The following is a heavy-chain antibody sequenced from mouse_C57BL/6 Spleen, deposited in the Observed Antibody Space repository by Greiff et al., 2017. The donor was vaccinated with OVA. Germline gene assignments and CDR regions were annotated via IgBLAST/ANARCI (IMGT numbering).Heavy chain of an antibody. J-gene: IGHJ2*01. Sequence: EVKLVESGGGLVKPGGSLKLSCAASGFTFSSYTMSWVRQTPEKRLEWVATISGGGGNTYYPASVTGRFTISSDNAKNTLYLQMSSLRSEDTALYYCARQLVLGGDFDYWGQGTTLTVAS. CDR3: ARQLVLGGDFDY. V-gene: IGHV5-9*01. CDR1: GFTFSSYT. D-gene: IGHD1-1*01. CDR2: ISGGGGNT.